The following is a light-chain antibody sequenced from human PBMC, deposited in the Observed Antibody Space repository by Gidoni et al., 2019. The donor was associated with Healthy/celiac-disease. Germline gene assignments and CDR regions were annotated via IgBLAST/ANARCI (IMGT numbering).Light chain of an antibody. CDR1: SSNIGAGYD. J-gene: IGLJ3*02. CDR3: QSYDSSLFWV. Sequence: QSVLTQPTSVSGAPGQRVTISCTASSSNIGAGYDVHWYQQLPGTAPKLLIYGNSNRPSGVPDRFSGSKSGTSASLAITGLQAEDEADYYCQSYDSSLFWVFGGGTKLTVL. CDR2: GNS. V-gene: IGLV1-40*01.